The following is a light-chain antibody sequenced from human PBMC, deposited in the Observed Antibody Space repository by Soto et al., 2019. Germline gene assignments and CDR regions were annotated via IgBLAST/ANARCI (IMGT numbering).Light chain of an antibody. J-gene: IGKJ1*01. V-gene: IGKV1-39*01. Sequence: EIQRTQSASSLSASVGDRVTITCRASQSINTYLHWYQQKAGKAPKLLISTASNLQSGVPSRFSASVSGTDGTLTLNSLQKEDCSTYDCQQGYSTIWTFGQGTKVDIK. CDR2: TAS. CDR3: QQGYSTIWT. CDR1: QSINTY.